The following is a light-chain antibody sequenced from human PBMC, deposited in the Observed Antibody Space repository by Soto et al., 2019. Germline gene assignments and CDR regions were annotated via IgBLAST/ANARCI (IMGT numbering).Light chain of an antibody. CDR3: QQTYSTPHT. V-gene: IGKV1-39*01. CDR1: QSISRI. CDR2: AAS. Sequence: DLQMTQSPSSLSASVGDRVTITCRASQSISRILNWYQQKPGKAPKLLISAASRLESGVPSRFGGSGSGTDFTLTISQLQPEDFATYSCQQTYSTPHTFGQGTKLEIK. J-gene: IGKJ2*01.